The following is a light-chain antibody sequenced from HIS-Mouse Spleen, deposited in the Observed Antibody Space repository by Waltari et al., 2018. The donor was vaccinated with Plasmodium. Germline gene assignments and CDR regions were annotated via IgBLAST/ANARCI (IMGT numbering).Light chain of an antibody. CDR1: QSVSSSY. Sequence: EIVLTPSPGTLSLSPGERATLPCRASQSVSSSYLAWYQQKPGQAPRLHIYGASSRATGIPDRFSGSGSGTDFTLTISRLEPEDFAVYYCQQYGSSPPYTFGQGTKLEIK. CDR3: QQYGSSPPYT. CDR2: GAS. V-gene: IGKV3-20*01. J-gene: IGKJ2*01.